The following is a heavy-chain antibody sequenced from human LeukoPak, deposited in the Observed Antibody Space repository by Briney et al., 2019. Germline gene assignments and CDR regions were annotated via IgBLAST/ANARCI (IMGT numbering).Heavy chain of an antibody. Sequence: GGSLRLSCEASGFTFSSYEMNWVRQAPGKGLEWVSYISSSRSSIYYADSVKGRFTISRDNAKNSLYLQMNSLRAEDTAVYYCAELGITMIGGVWGKGTTVTISS. CDR2: ISSSRSSI. D-gene: IGHD3-10*02. CDR3: AELGITMIGGV. CDR1: GFTFSSYE. J-gene: IGHJ6*04. V-gene: IGHV3-48*03.